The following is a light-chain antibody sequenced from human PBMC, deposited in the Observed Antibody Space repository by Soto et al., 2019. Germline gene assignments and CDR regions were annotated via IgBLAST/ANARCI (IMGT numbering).Light chain of an antibody. CDR2: RSN. V-gene: IGLV1-47*01. CDR3: AAWDDSLSGVV. CDR1: SSNIGSNY. Sequence: QSVLTQPPSASGTPGQRVTISCSGSSSNIGSNYVYWYQHLPGTAPKLLIYRSNQRPSGVPDRFSGSKSGTSASLAISGLRSEDEADYSCAAWDDSLSGVVFGEGTKLTV. J-gene: IGLJ2*01.